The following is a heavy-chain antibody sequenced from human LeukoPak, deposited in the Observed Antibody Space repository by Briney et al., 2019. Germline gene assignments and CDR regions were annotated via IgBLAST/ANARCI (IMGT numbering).Heavy chain of an antibody. Sequence: GGSLRLSCAASGFTFSSYSMNWVRQAPGKGLEWVSSISSSSSYIYYADSVKGRFTISRDKAKNSLYLQMNSLRAEDTAVYYCARGQYFDWSLSIHWGQGTLVTVSS. D-gene: IGHD3-9*01. J-gene: IGHJ4*02. CDR3: ARGQYFDWSLSIH. CDR1: GFTFSSYS. CDR2: ISSSSSYI. V-gene: IGHV3-21*01.